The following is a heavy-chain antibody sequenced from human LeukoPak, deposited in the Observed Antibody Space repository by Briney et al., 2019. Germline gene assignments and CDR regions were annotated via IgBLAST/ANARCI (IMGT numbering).Heavy chain of an antibody. V-gene: IGHV3-66*01. Sequence: GGSLRLSCAASGFTVSSNYMSWVRQAPGKGLEWVSVIYSGGTTSYADSVKGRFTISRDNSKNTLYLQMNSLRAEDTAVYYCAKYEAVVAANYGMDVWGQGTTVTVSS. CDR1: GFTVSSNY. CDR3: AKYEAVVAANYGMDV. J-gene: IGHJ6*02. D-gene: IGHD2-15*01. CDR2: IYSGGTT.